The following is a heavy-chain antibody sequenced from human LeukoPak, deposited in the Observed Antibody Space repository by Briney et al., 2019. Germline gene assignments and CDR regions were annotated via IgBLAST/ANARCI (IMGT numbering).Heavy chain of an antibody. J-gene: IGHJ4*02. CDR1: GGSFSGYY. Sequence: SETLSLTCAVYGGSFSGYYWSWIRQPPGKGLEWIGEINHSGSTNYNPSLKSRVTISVDTSKNQFSLKLSSVTAADTAVYYCARGHVRIQLWSILSANYYFDYWGQGTLVTVSS. CDR3: ARGHVRIQLWSILSANYYFDY. CDR2: INHSGST. V-gene: IGHV4-34*01. D-gene: IGHD5-18*01.